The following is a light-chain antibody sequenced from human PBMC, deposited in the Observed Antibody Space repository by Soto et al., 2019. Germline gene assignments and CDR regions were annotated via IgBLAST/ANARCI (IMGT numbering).Light chain of an antibody. CDR2: GAS. CDR3: QQYGSSPFT. Sequence: EIVLTQSPATLSLSPGERATLSCRASQSMGSNVAWYQQKPGQAPRLLIYGASSRATGIPDRFSGSGSGTDFTLTISRLEPEDFAVYYCQQYGSSPFTFGGGTKVDIK. J-gene: IGKJ4*01. V-gene: IGKV3-20*01. CDR1: QSMGSN.